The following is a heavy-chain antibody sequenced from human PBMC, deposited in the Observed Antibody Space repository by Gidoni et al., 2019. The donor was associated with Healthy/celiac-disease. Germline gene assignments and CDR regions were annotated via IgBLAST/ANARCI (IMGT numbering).Heavy chain of an antibody. D-gene: IGHD3-16*02. J-gene: IGHJ4*02. V-gene: IGHV3-30-3*01. CDR2: ISYDGSNK. CDR3: ARVGSFDYRYFDY. CDR1: GLTFSSYA. Sequence: QVQLVESGGGGVQPGRSPRIPCAASGLTFSSYAMHGVRQAPGKGLGWVAVISYDGSNKYYADSVKGRFTISRDNSKNTLDLQMNSLRAEDTAVYYCARVGSFDYRYFDYWGQGTLVTVSS.